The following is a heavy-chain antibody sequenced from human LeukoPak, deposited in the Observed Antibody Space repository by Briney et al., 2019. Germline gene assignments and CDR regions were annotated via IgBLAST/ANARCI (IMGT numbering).Heavy chain of an antibody. CDR2: ITDSSSSP. J-gene: IGHJ4*02. D-gene: IGHD2-2*01. CDR1: GFTFSTYA. V-gene: IGHV3-23*01. CDR3: AKGRGGSPSCYDY. Sequence: GGSLRLSCAASGFTFSTYATSWVRQAPGKGLEWVSTITDSSSSPYYADSVKGRFTISRDNSKNTLYLQMSSLRAEDTAVYYCAKGRGGSPSCYDYWGQGTLVTVSS.